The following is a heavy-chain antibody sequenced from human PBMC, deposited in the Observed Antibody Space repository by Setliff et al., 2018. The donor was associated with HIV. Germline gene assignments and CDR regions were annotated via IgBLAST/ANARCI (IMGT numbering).Heavy chain of an antibody. J-gene: IGHJ4*02. CDR2: IYYSGST. CDR1: GGSISSEGYF. CDR3: ARRGSYFDF. V-gene: IGHV4-31*03. D-gene: IGHD3-10*01. Sequence: SETLSLTCTVSGGSISSEGYFWSWLRHHPGKGLEWIGYIYYSGSTYLNPSFKSRLAILVDMAKNQFSLKLSSVTAADTAVYYCARRGSYFDFWGRGTLVTAPQ.